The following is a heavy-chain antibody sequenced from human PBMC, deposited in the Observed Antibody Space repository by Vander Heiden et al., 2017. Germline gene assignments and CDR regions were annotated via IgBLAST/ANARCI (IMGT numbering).Heavy chain of an antibody. D-gene: IGHD5-18*01. CDR3: ARYRSGGYSYGPIGPTGMDV. V-gene: IGHV4-34*01. CDR1: GGSFSGYY. CDR2: INHSEST. J-gene: IGHJ6*02. Sequence: QVQLQQWGAGLLKPSETLSLTCAVYGGSFSGYYWSWIRQPPGKGLEWIGEINHSESTNYNPSLKSRVTISVDTSKNQFSLKLSSVTAADTAVYYCARYRSGGYSYGPIGPTGMDVWGQGTTVTVSS.